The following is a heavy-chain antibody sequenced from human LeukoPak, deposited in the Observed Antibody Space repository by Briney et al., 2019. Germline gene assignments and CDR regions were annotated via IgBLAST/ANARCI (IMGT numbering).Heavy chain of an antibody. CDR2: IYYSGST. CDR1: GGSISSGGYY. V-gene: IGHV4-61*08. CDR3: ARGFDILTSYYPLDY. D-gene: IGHD3-9*01. J-gene: IGHJ4*02. Sequence: SETLSLTCTVSGGSISSGGYYWSWIRQHPGKGLEWIGYIYYSGSTYYNPSLKSRVTMSVDTSKNQFSLKLSSVTAADTAVYYCARGFDILTSYYPLDYWGQGTLVTVSS.